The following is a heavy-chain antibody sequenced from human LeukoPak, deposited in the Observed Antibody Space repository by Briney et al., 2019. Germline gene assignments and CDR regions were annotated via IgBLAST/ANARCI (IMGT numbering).Heavy chain of an antibody. CDR3: ERVGLPWLVFDY. CDR2: FYSDGRT. CDR1: GFPVSSNY. D-gene: IGHD6-19*01. V-gene: IGHV3-53*01. J-gene: IGHJ4*02. Sequence: PGGSLKLSFATSGFPVSSNYMSWVRQAPGKGLGWVAVFYSDGRTYYADSVKGRLTLSIENSKNTLYLQMNRLRAEDTAVYYCERVGLPWLVFDYWGQGTLVTVSS.